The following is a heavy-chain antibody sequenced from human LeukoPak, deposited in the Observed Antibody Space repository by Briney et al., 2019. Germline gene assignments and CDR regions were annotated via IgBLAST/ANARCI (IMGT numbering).Heavy chain of an antibody. CDR3: ARVVLYYDFWSAYFHD. CDR1: GFSFSKKD. CDR2: IGTAGDT. D-gene: IGHD3-3*01. V-gene: IGHV3-13*04. Sequence: GGSLRLSCAASGFSFSKKDMYWVRQATGKGLEWVSTIGTAGDTYYPDSVKGRFTVSRDNSKNTLYLQMNSLRAEDTAVYYCARVVLYYDFWSAYFHDWGQGTLVTVSS. J-gene: IGHJ4*02.